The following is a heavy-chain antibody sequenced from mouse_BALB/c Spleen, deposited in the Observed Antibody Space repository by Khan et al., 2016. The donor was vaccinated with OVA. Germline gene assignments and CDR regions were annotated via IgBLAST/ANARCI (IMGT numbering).Heavy chain of an antibody. Sequence: QIQLVQSGPELKKPGETVKISCKASGYTFTNYGMHWVKQTPGKGLKWMGWINTYTGESTYADDFKGRFAFSLETSASTAYLQISNLKNEDMTTYFCARSSSYWYSEVWGAGTTVTVSS. CDR2: INTYTGES. D-gene: IGHD1-3*01. CDR3: ARSSSYWYSEV. J-gene: IGHJ1*01. CDR1: GYTFTNYG. V-gene: IGHV9-1*02.